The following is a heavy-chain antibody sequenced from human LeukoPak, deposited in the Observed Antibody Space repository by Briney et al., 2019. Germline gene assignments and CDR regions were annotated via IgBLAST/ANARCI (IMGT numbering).Heavy chain of an antibody. CDR2: ISSSGDYK. D-gene: IGHD6-19*01. CDR1: GFTFSSYA. CDR3: ARNGDSGGWFFASDY. V-gene: IGHV3-21*01. Sequence: GGCLRLSCAASGFTFSSYAINWVRQSPGKGLEWVSSISSSGDYKYYTDSVKGRFTISRDNAKNSLYLQMNSLRAEDTAVYYCARNGDSGGWFFASDYWGQGTLVTVSS. J-gene: IGHJ4*02.